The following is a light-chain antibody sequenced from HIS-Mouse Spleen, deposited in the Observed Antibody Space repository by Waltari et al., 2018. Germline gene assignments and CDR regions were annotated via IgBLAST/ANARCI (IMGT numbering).Light chain of an antibody. V-gene: IGLV5-45*03. Sequence: QAVLTQPSSLSASPGASASLTCTLRSGINVGTYRIYWYQQQPGSPPQYLLRYKSDSDKQQGSGVPSRFSGSKDASANAGIFLISGLQSEDEADYYCMIWHSSASVFGGGTKLTVL. CDR3: MIWHSSASV. CDR1: SGINVGTYR. J-gene: IGLJ3*02. CDR2: YKSDSDK.